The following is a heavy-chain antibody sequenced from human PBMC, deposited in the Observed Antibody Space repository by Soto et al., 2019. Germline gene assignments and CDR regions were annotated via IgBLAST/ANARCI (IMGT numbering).Heavy chain of an antibody. V-gene: IGHV4-34*01. CDR1: GGSFSGYY. D-gene: IGHD2-2*01. CDR2: INHSGST. Sequence: PETLSLTCAVYGGSFSGYYWSWIRQPPGKGLEWIGEINHSGSTNYNPSLKSRVTISVDTSKNQFSLKLSSVTAADTAVYYCARHLVVPAVMLGYYMDVWGKGTTVTVSS. J-gene: IGHJ6*03. CDR3: ARHLVVPAVMLGYYMDV.